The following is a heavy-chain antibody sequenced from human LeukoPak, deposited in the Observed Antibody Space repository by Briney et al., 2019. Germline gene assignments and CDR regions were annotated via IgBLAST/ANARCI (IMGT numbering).Heavy chain of an antibody. Sequence: ASVKVSCKTSGDPFSSHGISWVRQAPGQGLEWVGGIIPVFHTANYAQDFQDRPTITTDESTDTVYMELSSLRSEDTAVYYCARDYNFDSSPYDDALDIWGQGTMVTVSS. CDR2: IIPVFHTA. J-gene: IGHJ3*02. V-gene: IGHV1-69*05. CDR3: ARDYNFDSSPYDDALDI. CDR1: GDPFSSHG. D-gene: IGHD3-22*01.